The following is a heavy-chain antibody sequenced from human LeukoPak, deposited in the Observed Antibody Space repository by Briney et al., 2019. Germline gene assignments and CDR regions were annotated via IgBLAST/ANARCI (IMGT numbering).Heavy chain of an antibody. CDR2: IYYSGST. Sequence: SQTLSLTCTVSGGSISSGGYYWSWIRQHLGKGLEWIGYIYYSGSTYYNPSLKSRVTISVDTSKNQFSLKLSSVTAADTAVYYCARNGDYGDYGNYFDYWGQGTLVTVSS. D-gene: IGHD4-17*01. CDR3: ARNGDYGDYGNYFDY. J-gene: IGHJ4*02. CDR1: GGSISSGGYY. V-gene: IGHV4-31*03.